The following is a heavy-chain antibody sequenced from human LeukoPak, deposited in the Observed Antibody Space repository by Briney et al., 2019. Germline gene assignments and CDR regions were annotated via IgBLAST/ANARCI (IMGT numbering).Heavy chain of an antibody. V-gene: IGHV1-2*02. CDR3: ARGSRRTGSMVRGVSDFDY. Sequence: GASVEVSCKASGYTFTGYYMHWVRQAPGQGLEWMGWINPNSGGTNYAQKFQGRVTMARDTSISAAYMELSRLRSDDTAVYYCARGSRRTGSMVRGVSDFDYWGQGTLVTVSS. D-gene: IGHD3-10*01. J-gene: IGHJ4*02. CDR1: GYTFTGYY. CDR2: INPNSGGT.